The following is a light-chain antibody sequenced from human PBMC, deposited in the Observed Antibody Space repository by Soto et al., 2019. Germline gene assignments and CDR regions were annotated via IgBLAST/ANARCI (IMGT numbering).Light chain of an antibody. V-gene: IGLV2-23*02. CDR1: SSDVGSFNL. J-gene: IGLJ1*01. CDR2: DVT. Sequence: QPALTQPASVSGSPGQSITVSCTGTSSDVGSFNLVSWYQQDPGKAPKLIIYDVTERPSGVSNRFAGSRSGNTASLTISGLQAEDEADYYCCSYAGSSTFVFGSGTKLTVL. CDR3: CSYAGSSTFV.